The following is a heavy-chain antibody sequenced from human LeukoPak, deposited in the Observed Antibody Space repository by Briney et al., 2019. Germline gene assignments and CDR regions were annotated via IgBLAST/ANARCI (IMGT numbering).Heavy chain of an antibody. Sequence: SETLSLPCTLSVGPINIYYWRWLRQPPGKGLEWLGYIHYSGSTNYNPSLKSRVTISVDTSKNQFSLKLSSVNAADTAEYYCARDGQLRNAFDIWGQGTMLTVSS. CDR2: IHYSGST. CDR1: VGPINIYY. J-gene: IGHJ3*02. D-gene: IGHD5-24*01. CDR3: ARDGQLRNAFDI. V-gene: IGHV4-59*01.